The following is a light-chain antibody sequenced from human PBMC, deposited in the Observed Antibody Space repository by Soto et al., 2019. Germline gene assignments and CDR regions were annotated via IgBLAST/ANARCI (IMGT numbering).Light chain of an antibody. CDR1: QTVLFTSNNKNY. CDR2: WAS. CDR3: QQYNNWPPLT. V-gene: IGKV4-1*01. Sequence: IVMTQSPDSLAVSLGERATIDCKSSQTVLFTSNNKNYLAWYQQKPGQPPKLLIYWASTRQSGVPDRFSGRGSGTDFTLTISSLQAEDVAVYYCQQYNNWPPLTFGGGTKVEIK. J-gene: IGKJ4*01.